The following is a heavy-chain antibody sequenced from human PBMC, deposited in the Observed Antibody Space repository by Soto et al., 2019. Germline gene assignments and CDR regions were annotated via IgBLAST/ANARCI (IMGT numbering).Heavy chain of an antibody. CDR1: GFTFRWFG. J-gene: IGHJ4*02. V-gene: IGHV3-30*18. CDR2: ISNDGSNE. Sequence: GGSLRLSCAGSGFTFRWFGMNWVRQAPGKGLEWVARISNDGSNEYYVDSVKGRFTISRGNSKNTLYLQMDSLRAEDTAVYYCAKGEVRGIIPSYFDYWGLGTLVTVSS. CDR3: AKGEVRGIIPSYFDY. D-gene: IGHD3-10*01.